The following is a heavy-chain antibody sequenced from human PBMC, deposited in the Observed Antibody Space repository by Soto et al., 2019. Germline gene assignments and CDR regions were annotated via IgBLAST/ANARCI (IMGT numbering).Heavy chain of an antibody. J-gene: IGHJ4*02. D-gene: IGHD6-19*01. CDR1: GGSISSGGYY. CDR2: TYYSGNT. V-gene: IGHV4-31*03. Sequence: SETLSLTCTVLGGSISSGGYYWHWIRQHPGKGLEWIGYTYYSGNTYYNPSLNSRVTISADTSKSQFSLKLSSVTAADTAVYYCARLSSSGWPIEYWGQGTLVTVSS. CDR3: ARLSSSGWPIEY.